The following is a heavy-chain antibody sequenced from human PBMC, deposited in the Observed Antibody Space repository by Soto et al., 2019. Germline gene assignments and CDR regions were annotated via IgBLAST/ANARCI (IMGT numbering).Heavy chain of an antibody. D-gene: IGHD5-12*01. J-gene: IGHJ4*02. CDR2: ISGSGGST. V-gene: IGHV3-23*01. CDR3: FRCFKTWSGYSGYDSTFDY. Sequence: PGGSLRLSCAASGFTFSSYAMSWVRQAPGKGLEWVSAISGSGGSTYYADSVKGRFTISRDNSKNTLYLQMNSLRAEDTAVYYCFRCFKTWSGYSGYDSTFDYWGQGTLVTVSS. CDR1: GFTFSSYA.